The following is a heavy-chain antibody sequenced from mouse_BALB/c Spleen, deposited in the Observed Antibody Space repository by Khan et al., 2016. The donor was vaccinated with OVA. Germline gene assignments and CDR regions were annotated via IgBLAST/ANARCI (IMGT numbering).Heavy chain of an antibody. CDR3: ARLAYYYDCEGFAY. CDR2: VSTGGSYT. CDR1: GFTFSTYG. J-gene: IGHJ3*01. D-gene: IGHD1-1*01. V-gene: IGHV5-6*01. Sequence: EVQLQESGGDLVKPGGSLKLSCAASGFTFSTYGMSWVRQTPDKRLEWVATVSTGGSYTYYADSVKGRFTISRDNAKNTLFLQMSGLKSEDTAIFYCARLAYYYDCEGFAYWGQGTLVTVSA.